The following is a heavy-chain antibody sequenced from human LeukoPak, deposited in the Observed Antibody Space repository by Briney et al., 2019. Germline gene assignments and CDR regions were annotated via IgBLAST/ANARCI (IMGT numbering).Heavy chain of an antibody. J-gene: IGHJ3*02. CDR2: ISYDGSNK. CDR1: GFTFSSYA. D-gene: IGHD6-13*01. CDR3: AKDTSSSWFHDAFDI. Sequence: GRSLRLSCAASGFTFSSYAMHWVRQAPGKGLEWVAVISYDGSNKYYADSVKGRFTISRDNSKNTLYLQMNSLRAEDTALYYCAKDTSSSWFHDAFDIWGQGTMVTVSS. V-gene: IGHV3-30-3*01.